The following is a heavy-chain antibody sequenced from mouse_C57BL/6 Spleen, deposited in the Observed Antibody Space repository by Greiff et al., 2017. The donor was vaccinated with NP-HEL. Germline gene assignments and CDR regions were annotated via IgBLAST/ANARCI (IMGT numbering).Heavy chain of an antibody. CDR1: GYAFTNYL. D-gene: IGHD1-1*01. Sequence: VQLQQSGAELVRPGTSVKVSCKASGYAFTNYLIEWVKQRPGQGLEWIGVINPGSGGTNYNEKFKGKATLTADKSSSTSYMQLSRRTSEDSAVYCCAREVLRYRGYFDVWGTGTTVTVSS. CDR3: AREVLRYRGYFDV. J-gene: IGHJ1*03. V-gene: IGHV1-54*01. CDR2: INPGSGGT.